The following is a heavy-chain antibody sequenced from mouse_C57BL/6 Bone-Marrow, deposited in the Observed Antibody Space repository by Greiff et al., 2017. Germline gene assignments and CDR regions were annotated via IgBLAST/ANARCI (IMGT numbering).Heavy chain of an antibody. D-gene: IGHD2-2*01. CDR2: IDPSDSYT. V-gene: IGHV1-50*01. Sequence: QVQLQQPGAELVKPGASVKLSCKASGYTFTSYWMQWVKQRPGQGLEWIGEIDPSDSYTNYNQKFKGKATLTVDTSSSTAYMQLSSLTSEDSAVYYCARGSTMVTTDWYFDVWGTGTTVTVAS. CDR1: GYTFTSYW. CDR3: ARGSTMVTTDWYFDV. J-gene: IGHJ1*03.